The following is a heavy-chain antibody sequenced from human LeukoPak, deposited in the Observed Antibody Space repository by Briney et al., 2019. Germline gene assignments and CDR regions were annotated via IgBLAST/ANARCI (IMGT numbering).Heavy chain of an antibody. CDR3: ARDRAYYDSIRRSYFDY. V-gene: IGHV4-31*03. Sequence: SETLPLTCTVSGGSISSGGYYWSWIRQHPGKGLEWIGYIYYSGSTYYNPSLKSRVTISVDTSKNQFSLKLSSVTAADTAVYYCARDRAYYDSIRRSYFDYWGQGTLVTVSS. CDR2: IYYSGST. J-gene: IGHJ4*02. D-gene: IGHD3-22*01. CDR1: GGSISSGGYY.